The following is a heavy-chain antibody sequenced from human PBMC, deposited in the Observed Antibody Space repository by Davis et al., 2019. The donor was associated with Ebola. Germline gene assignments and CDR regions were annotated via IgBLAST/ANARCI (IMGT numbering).Heavy chain of an antibody. CDR3: ASLWFGELDL. D-gene: IGHD3-10*01. CDR1: GFTFSSNS. J-gene: IGHJ5*02. Sequence: GGSLRLSCAASGFTFSSNSMNWVRQAPGKGLEWVSFISSSSNYIYYADSVKGRFTISRENSKNTLYLEMNSLRPEDTAIYFCASLWFGELDLWGQGTLVTVSS. CDR2: ISSSSNYI. V-gene: IGHV3-21*01.